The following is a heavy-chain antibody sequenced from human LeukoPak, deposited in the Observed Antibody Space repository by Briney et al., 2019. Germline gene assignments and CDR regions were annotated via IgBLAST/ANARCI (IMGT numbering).Heavy chain of an antibody. CDR2: ILYRGRT. V-gene: IGHV4-39*01. CDR3: ARTGAVVPATLNWFDP. D-gene: IGHD2-15*01. CDR1: GGSTSSSSYY. Sequence: ETLSLTCTVSGGSTSSSSYYWGWIRQPPGKGLEWIGNILYRGRTYYNPSLKSRVTISVDTSKNQLSLKLTSVTAADTAVYYCARTGAVVPATLNWFDPWGQGTLVTVSS. J-gene: IGHJ5*02.